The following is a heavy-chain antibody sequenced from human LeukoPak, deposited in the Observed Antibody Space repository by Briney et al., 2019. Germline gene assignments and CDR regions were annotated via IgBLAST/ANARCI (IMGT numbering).Heavy chain of an antibody. CDR2: VYSGGST. V-gene: IGHV4-4*07. J-gene: IGHJ5*02. D-gene: IGHD2-2*01. CDR3: ARGSPSTSAVPAS. Sequence: SETLSLTCTVSGGSISGYYWSWIRQPAGKGLEWIGRVYSGGSTNYNPSFKSRVTMSVDTSKNQISLRLSSVTAADTAVYYCARGSPSTSAVPASWGQGALVTDSS. CDR1: GGSISGYY.